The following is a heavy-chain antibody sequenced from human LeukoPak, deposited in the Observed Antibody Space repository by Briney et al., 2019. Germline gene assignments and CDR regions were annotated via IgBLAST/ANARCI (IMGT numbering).Heavy chain of an antibody. CDR1: GFTFGDYA. CDR2: IRSKAYGGTT. Sequence: PGRSLRLSCTASGFTFGDYAMSWFRQAPGKGLEWVGLIRSKAYGGTTEYAASVKGRFTISRDDSKSIAYLQMNSLKIEDTAVYYCTRERLRSDSDYWGQGTLVTVSS. CDR3: TRERLRSDSDY. J-gene: IGHJ4*02. D-gene: IGHD4-17*01. V-gene: IGHV3-49*03.